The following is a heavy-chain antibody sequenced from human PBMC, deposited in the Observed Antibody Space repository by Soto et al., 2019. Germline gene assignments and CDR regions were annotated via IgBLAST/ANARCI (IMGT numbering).Heavy chain of an antibody. CDR1: GFTFSSYG. Sequence: GGSPRLSCAASGFTFSSYGMHWFRQAPGKGLEWVAVISYDGSNKYYADSVKGRFTISRDNSKNTLYLQMNSLRAEDTAVYYCAKEQYYDFWSGYYIYDYWGQGTLVTVSS. V-gene: IGHV3-30*18. J-gene: IGHJ4*02. D-gene: IGHD3-3*01. CDR3: AKEQYYDFWSGYYIYDY. CDR2: ISYDGSNK.